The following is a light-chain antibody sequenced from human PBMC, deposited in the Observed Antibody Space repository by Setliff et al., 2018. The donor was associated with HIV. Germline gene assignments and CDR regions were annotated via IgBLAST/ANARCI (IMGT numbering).Light chain of an antibody. Sequence: DIQMTQSPSSVSASVGDRVTITCRASQDISRWLAWYQQEPGKAPKLLIYGASSLHSGVPVRFSGSGSGADFTLTISSLQPEDFATYYCQQANSFPFTFGPGTKVDIK. V-gene: IGKV1-12*01. CDR2: GAS. J-gene: IGKJ3*01. CDR3: QQANSFPFT. CDR1: QDISRW.